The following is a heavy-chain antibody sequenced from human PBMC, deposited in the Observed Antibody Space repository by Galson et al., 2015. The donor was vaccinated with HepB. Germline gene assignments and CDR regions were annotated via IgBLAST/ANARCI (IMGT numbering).Heavy chain of an antibody. D-gene: IGHD6-13*01. Sequence: SLRLSCAASGFTFSSYWMNWVRQAPGKGLEWVANIKQDGSGKYYVDSVKGRFSISRDNAKNSLYLQMNSLRAEDTAVYYCARDRGSSSWTPLGYWGQGTLVTVSS. CDR1: GFTFSSYW. CDR3: ARDRGSSSWTPLGY. CDR2: IKQDGSGK. V-gene: IGHV3-7*03. J-gene: IGHJ4*02.